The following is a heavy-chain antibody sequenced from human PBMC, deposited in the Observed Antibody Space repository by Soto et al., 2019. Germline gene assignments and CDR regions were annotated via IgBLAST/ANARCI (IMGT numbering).Heavy chain of an antibody. CDR2: IYPGDSDT. CDR3: ARNSGIADSDTH. J-gene: IGHJ1*01. V-gene: IGHV5-51*01. D-gene: IGHD6-13*01. CDR1: GYSFTTNW. Sequence: PGESLKISCQGSGYSFTTNWLGWVRQMPGKGLEWMGIIYPGDSDTRYSPSFEGQVAISADKSISTAYLQWSSLKASDTAMYYCARNSGIADSDTHWGQGTLVTVSS.